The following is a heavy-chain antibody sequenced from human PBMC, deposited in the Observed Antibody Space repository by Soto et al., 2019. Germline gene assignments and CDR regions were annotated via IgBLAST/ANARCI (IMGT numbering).Heavy chain of an antibody. CDR1: GYTFTSYG. D-gene: IGHD2-15*01. V-gene: IGHV1-18*01. J-gene: IGHJ4*02. Sequence: ASVKVSCKASGYTFTSYGISWVRQAPGQGLEWMGWISAYNGNTNYAQKLQGRVTMTTDTSTSTAYMELRSLRSDDTAVYYCARLPHCSGGSCYSGCDYWGQGTLVTVSS. CDR3: ARLPHCSGGSCYSGCDY. CDR2: ISAYNGNT.